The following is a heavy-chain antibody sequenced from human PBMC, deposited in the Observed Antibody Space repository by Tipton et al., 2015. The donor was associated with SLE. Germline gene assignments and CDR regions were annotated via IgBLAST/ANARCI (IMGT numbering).Heavy chain of an antibody. V-gene: IGHV4-59*11. Sequence: TLSLTCTVSSGSISSRYWTWIRQPPGRGLEWIGSIYYTGKTYNSPSLKSRLSISVDTSKNQFSLNLNSVTAADTAVYYCARGANWGSRDFQYWGQGTLVTVSS. J-gene: IGHJ4*02. CDR2: IYYTGKT. CDR3: ARGANWGSRDFQY. D-gene: IGHD7-27*01. CDR1: SGSISSRY.